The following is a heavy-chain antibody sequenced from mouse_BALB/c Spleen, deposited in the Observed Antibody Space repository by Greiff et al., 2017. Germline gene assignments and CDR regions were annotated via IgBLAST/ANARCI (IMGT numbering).Heavy chain of an antibody. CDR3: AKLLPYYYAMDY. D-gene: IGHD2-12*01. Sequence: EVKLQESGPGLVKPSQSLSLTCTVTGYSITSDYAWNWIRQFPGNKLEWMGYISYSGSTSYNPSLKSRISITRDTSKNQFFLQLNSVTTEDTATYYCAKLLPYYYAMDYWGQGTSVTVSS. CDR1: GYSITSDYA. J-gene: IGHJ4*01. V-gene: IGHV3-2*02. CDR2: ISYSGST.